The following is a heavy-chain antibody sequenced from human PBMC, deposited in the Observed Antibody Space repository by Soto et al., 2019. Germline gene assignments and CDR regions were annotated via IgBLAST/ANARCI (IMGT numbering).Heavy chain of an antibody. J-gene: IGHJ3*02. D-gene: IGHD3-16*01. CDR3: ARDFRGDAFDI. V-gene: IGHV3-13*01. CDR1: GFTFSSYD. Sequence: EVQLVESGGGLVQPGGSLRLSCAASGFTFSSYDMHWVRQATGKGLEWVSAIGTAGDTYYPGSVKGRFTISRENAKNSLYFQMNSLRAEDTAVYYSARDFRGDAFDIWGQGTMVTVSS. CDR2: IGTAGDT.